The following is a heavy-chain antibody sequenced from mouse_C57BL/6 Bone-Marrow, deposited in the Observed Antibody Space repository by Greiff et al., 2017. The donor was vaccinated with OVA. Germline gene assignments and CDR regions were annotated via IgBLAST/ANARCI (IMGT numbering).Heavy chain of an antibody. D-gene: IGHD2-1*01. CDR2: ISYDGSN. CDR3: ARGLYSWFAY. J-gene: IGHJ3*01. CDR1: GYSITSGYY. Sequence: ESGPGLVKPSQSLSLTCSVTGYSITSGYYWNWIRQFPGNKLEWMGYISYDGSNNYNPSLKNRISITRDTSKNQFFLKLNSVTTEDTATYYCARGLYSWFAYWGQGTLVTVSA. V-gene: IGHV3-6*01.